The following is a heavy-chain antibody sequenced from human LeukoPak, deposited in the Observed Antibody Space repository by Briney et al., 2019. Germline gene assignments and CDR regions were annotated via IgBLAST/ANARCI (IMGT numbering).Heavy chain of an antibody. CDR3: ARGRINIAVAGTPINWFDP. CDR1: GYTFTCYY. V-gene: IGHV1-2*02. J-gene: IGHJ5*02. CDR2: INPNSGGT. D-gene: IGHD6-19*01. Sequence: ASVKVSCKASGYTFTCYYMHWVRQAPGQGLGWMGWINPNSGGTNYAQKFQGRVTMTRDTSISTAYMELSRLRSDDTAVYYCARGRINIAVAGTPINWFDPWGQGTLVTVSS.